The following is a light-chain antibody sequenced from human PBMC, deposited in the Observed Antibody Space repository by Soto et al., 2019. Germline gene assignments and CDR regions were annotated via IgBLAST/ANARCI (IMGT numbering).Light chain of an antibody. CDR1: TSDIGRYNH. CDR3: NSYTSSSPPYV. J-gene: IGLJ1*01. V-gene: IGLV2-14*01. Sequence: QPASVCGSPGQAITISCTGTTSDIGRYNHVSWYQQYPGKAPKLMIYEVSNRPSGVSNRFSASKSGNTASLTISGLQAEDEADYYCNSYTSSSPPYVFGTGT. CDR2: EVS.